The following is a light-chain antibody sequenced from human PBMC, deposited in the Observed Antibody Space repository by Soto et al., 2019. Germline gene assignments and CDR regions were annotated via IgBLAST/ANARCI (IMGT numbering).Light chain of an antibody. Sequence: EIVLMQSPGTLSLSPGERVTLSCRASQSVSSSYLAWYQKRPGQPPRLLIYGASTRATGIPDRFSGSGSGTDFTLTISKLEPEDFAVYYCQQYGNTPGTFGQGTKVEIK. CDR2: GAS. CDR3: QQYGNTPGT. CDR1: QSVSSSY. V-gene: IGKV3-20*01. J-gene: IGKJ1*01.